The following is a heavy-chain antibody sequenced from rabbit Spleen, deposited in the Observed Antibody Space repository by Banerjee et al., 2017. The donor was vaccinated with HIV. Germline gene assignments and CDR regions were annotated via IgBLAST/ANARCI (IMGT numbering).Heavy chain of an antibody. CDR2: INAVTGKA. V-gene: IGHV1S45*01. CDR3: ARDTGSSFSSYGMDL. Sequence: QEQLVESGGGLVKPEGSLKLSCTASGFSFSNKAVMCWVRQAPGKGLEWIACINAVTGKAVYASWAKGRYTISKTSSTTVTLQMTSLTAADTATYFCARDTGSSFSSYGMDLWSQGTLVTVS. CDR1: GFSFSNKAV. D-gene: IGHD8-1*01. J-gene: IGHJ6*01.